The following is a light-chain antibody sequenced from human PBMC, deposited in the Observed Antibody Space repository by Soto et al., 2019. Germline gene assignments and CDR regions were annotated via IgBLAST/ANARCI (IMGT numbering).Light chain of an antibody. CDR3: LQRSDWRT. Sequence: IVLTQSPVSLSLSPGVRATLSSRASESIGRSLAWYQQRPGQAPRLLIYDASNRATGIPARFSGSGSGTDFTLTISRLEPEDFAVYYCLQRSDWRTFGRGTKVDIK. CDR2: DAS. J-gene: IGKJ1*01. V-gene: IGKV3-11*01. CDR1: ESIGRS.